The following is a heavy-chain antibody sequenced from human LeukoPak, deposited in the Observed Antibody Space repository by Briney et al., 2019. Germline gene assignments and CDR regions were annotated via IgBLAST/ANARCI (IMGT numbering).Heavy chain of an antibody. CDR1: GFTFISFG. D-gene: IGHD3-22*01. J-gene: IGHJ4*02. V-gene: IGHV3-30*18. Sequence: PGGSLRLSCAASGFTFISFGMHWVRQAPGKGLEWVALISYDGSNKYYAASVKGRFTISRDNSKNTLYLQMNSLRAEDAAVYYCAKDWDPGYYDSSGSYPDYWGQGTLVTVSS. CDR3: AKDWDPGYYDSSGSYPDY. CDR2: ISYDGSNK.